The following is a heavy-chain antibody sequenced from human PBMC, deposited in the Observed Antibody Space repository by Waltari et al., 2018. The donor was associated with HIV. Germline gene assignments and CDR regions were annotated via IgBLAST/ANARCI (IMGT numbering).Heavy chain of an antibody. CDR3: ARQFRYSSSSDWFDP. CDR1: GYSFTSYW. J-gene: IGHJ5*02. V-gene: IGHV5-51*01. CDR2: IYPGDSDT. Sequence: EVQLVQSGAEVKKPGESLKISCKGSGYSFTSYWIGWVRQMPGKGLEWMGIIYPGDSDTRYSPSFQGQVTSSADKSISTAYLQWSSLKASDTAMYYCARQFRYSSSSDWFDPWGQGTLVTVSS. D-gene: IGHD6-6*01.